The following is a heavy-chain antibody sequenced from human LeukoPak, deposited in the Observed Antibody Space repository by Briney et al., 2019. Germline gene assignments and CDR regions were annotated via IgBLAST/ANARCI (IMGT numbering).Heavy chain of an antibody. Sequence: SQTLSLTCAVSGDSISSGTYYWRWIRQPAGKGLEWIGRIDTSGSTNYNPSLKSRVTISIDMSKNQFFLKLSSVTAADTAVYYCAIVSRSGWPLDYWGQGTLVTVSS. CDR2: IDTSGST. CDR3: AIVSRSGWPLDY. D-gene: IGHD6-19*01. V-gene: IGHV4-61*02. J-gene: IGHJ4*02. CDR1: GDSISSGTYY.